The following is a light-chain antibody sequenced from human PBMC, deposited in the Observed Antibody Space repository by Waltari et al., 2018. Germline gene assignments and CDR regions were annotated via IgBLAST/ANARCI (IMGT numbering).Light chain of an antibody. J-gene: IGLJ2*01. CDR1: SLRRYS. V-gene: IGLV3-19*01. CDR2: GQD. Sequence: SSELTQDPTVSVALGQTVRITCQGDSLRRYSASWHQQRPGQAPVLVFYGQDNRPSGIPDRFSGSTSGDTATLTITGTQAEDEADYYCLSRDISSTRFFGGGTRLTV. CDR3: LSRDISSTRF.